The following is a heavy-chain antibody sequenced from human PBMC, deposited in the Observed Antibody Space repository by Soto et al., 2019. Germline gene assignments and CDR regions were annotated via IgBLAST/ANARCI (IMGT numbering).Heavy chain of an antibody. J-gene: IGHJ4*02. CDR2: MNPNSGNR. CDR1: GYIFSSYD. V-gene: IGHV1-8*01. D-gene: IGHD1-7*01. CDR3: TRAIRNELLSDY. Sequence: QVQLVQSGAEVRMPGASVKVSCKASGYIFSSYDIGWVRQATGQGLEWMGWMNPNSGNRGFAQKFQGRVTMTRDTSISTAYMELNSLTSDYTAVYYCTRAIRNELLSDYWGQGTLVTVSS.